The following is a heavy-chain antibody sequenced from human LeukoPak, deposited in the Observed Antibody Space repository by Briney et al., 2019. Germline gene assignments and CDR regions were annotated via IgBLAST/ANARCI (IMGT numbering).Heavy chain of an antibody. CDR1: GFTFSSYE. CDR2: MSITGSS. J-gene: IGHJ3*02. CDR3: VAGGFQYTFDI. D-gene: IGHD5-12*01. V-gene: IGHV3-48*03. Sequence: PGGSLRLSCAASGFTFSSYEMNWVRQAPGKGLEWVSYMSITGSSDYADSVKGRFTISRDNAKNSLYLQMNSLRGEDTAVYYCVAGGFQYTFDIWGQGTRVTVSS.